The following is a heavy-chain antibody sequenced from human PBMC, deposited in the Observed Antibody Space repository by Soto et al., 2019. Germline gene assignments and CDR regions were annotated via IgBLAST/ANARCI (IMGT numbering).Heavy chain of an antibody. CDR2: ISGSGGST. D-gene: IGHD3-3*01. CDR1: GFTFTSYA. J-gene: IGHJ4*02. CDR3: AKRPYYDFWSGYYLDF. V-gene: IGHV3-23*01. Sequence: GGSLRLSCAASGFTFTSYAMTWARQAPGKGLEWVSVISGSGGSTFYADSVKGRFTISRDNSKNTLYLQMNSLRAEDTALYYCAKRPYYDFWSGYYLDFWGQGTLVTVSS.